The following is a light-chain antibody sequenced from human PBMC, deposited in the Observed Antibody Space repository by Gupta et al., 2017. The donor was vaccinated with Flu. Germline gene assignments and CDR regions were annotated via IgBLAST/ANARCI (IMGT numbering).Light chain of an antibody. V-gene: IGKV3-20*01. CDR3: QQYGTSPYS. CDR1: QSVRSSY. J-gene: IGKJ2*03. Sequence: DIVLTQSPGTLSLSPGERATLSCRARQSVRSSYLAWYQQKPGQPPRLLISGASSRATGIPDRFSGSGSGTDFTLTISRLEPEDFAVYYCQQYGTSPYSFGQGTKLEIK. CDR2: GAS.